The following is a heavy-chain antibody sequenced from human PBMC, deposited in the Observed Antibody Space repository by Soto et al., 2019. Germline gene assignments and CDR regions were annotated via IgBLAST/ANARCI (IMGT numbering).Heavy chain of an antibody. Sequence: QVQLVESGGCVVQPGRSLRLSCAASGFTFSSYGMHWVRQAPGKGLERVAVISYDGSNKYYEDSVKGRFTISRDNSKNTLYLQMNSLRAEDTAVYDCAKDSRIVVVTAPYDYWGQGTLVTVSS. CDR3: AKDSRIVVVTAPYDY. D-gene: IGHD2-21*02. J-gene: IGHJ4*02. CDR2: ISYDGSNK. CDR1: GFTFSSYG. V-gene: IGHV3-30*18.